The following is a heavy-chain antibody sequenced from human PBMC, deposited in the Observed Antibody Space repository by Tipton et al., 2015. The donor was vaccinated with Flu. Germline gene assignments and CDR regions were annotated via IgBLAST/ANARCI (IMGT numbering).Heavy chain of an antibody. D-gene: IGHD3-10*01. V-gene: IGHV4-31*03. CDR2: IYYTGST. CDR1: GGSISSGSYY. J-gene: IGHJ4*02. Sequence: TLSLTCSVSGGSISSGSYYWTWIRQPPGKGLEWIGYIYYTGSTSYSPSLKSRVAISRDKSMKQFSLRLTSVTAADTAMYFCARSPSYSGSGIYPYYFDDWGQGTLVTVSS. CDR3: ARSPSYSGSGIYPYYFDD.